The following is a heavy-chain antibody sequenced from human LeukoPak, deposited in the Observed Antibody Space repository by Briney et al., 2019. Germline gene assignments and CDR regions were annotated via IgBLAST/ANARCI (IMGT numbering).Heavy chain of an antibody. CDR1: GFTFSSYG. V-gene: IGHV3-30*18. CDR2: ISYDGSNK. Sequence: GGSLRLSCAASGFTFSSYGMHWVRQAPGKGLEWVAVISYDGSNKYYADSVKGRFTISRDNSKNTLYLQMNSLRAEDTAVYYCAKDYLLLPYYYDSSGTPSDYWGQGTLVTVSS. CDR3: AKDYLLLPYYYDSSGTPSDY. J-gene: IGHJ4*02. D-gene: IGHD3-22*01.